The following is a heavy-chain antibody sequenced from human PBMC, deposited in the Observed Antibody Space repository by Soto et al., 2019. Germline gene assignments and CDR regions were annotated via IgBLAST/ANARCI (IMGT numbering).Heavy chain of an antibody. V-gene: IGHV1-18*01. CDR3: ARCGNWYYASDY. Sequence: QVQLVQSGAEVKKPGASVKVSCEASGYTFTSSGFTWVRQAPGQGLEWMGWISTYNGNTNYAQKLQGRVTMTTDTSTSTAYMELGSLRSDDTAVYYCARCGNWYYASDYWGQGTLVTVSS. CDR1: GYTFTSSG. D-gene: IGHD1-7*01. CDR2: ISTYNGNT. J-gene: IGHJ4*02.